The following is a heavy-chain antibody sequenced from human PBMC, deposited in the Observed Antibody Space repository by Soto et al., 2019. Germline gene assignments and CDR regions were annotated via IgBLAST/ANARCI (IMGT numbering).Heavy chain of an antibody. CDR1: GDSVSSHSAA. Sequence: PSQTLSLTCAISGDSVSSHSAAWNWIRQSPSRGLEWLGATYYKSKWYTDYAVSVKSRVTINPDTSKNQFSLELNSVTPEDTAVYYCARDRDSGTNYFDVWGPGTLVTVSS. J-gene: IGHJ4*02. V-gene: IGHV6-1*01. CDR2: TYYKSKWYT. D-gene: IGHD1-1*01. CDR3: ARDRDSGTNYFDV.